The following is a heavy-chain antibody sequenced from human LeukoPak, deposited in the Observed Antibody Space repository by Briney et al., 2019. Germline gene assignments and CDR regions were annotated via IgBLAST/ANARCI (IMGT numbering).Heavy chain of an antibody. D-gene: IGHD2-2*01. J-gene: IGHJ4*02. CDR2: INPNSGGT. CDR1: GYTFTGYY. V-gene: IGHV1-2*02. CDR3: ARNVGYCSSTSCYATSDY. Sequence: ASVKVSCKASGYTFTGYYMHWVRQAPGQGLEWMGWINPNSGGTNYAQKFQGRVTMTRDTPISTAYMELSRLRSDDTAVYYCARNVGYCSSTSCYATSDYWGQGTLVTVSS.